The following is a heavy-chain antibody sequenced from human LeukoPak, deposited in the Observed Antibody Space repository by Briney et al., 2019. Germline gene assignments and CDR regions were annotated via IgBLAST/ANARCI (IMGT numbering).Heavy chain of an antibody. CDR3: ARCDVRDELDY. V-gene: IGHV3-30*04. Sequence: GGSLRLSCAASGFTFSSYAMHWVRQAPGKGLEWVAVISYDGSNKYYADSVKGRFTISRDNSKNTLYLQMNSLRAEDTAVYYCARCDVRDELDYWGQGTLVTVSS. CDR2: ISYDGSNK. CDR1: GFTFSSYA. J-gene: IGHJ4*02.